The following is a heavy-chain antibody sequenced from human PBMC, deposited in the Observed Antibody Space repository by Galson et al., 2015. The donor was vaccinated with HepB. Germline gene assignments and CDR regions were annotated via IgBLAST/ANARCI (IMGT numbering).Heavy chain of an antibody. CDR1: GFTFSSYA. CDR2: ISGNGGST. J-gene: IGHJ6*02. D-gene: IGHD1-1*01. Sequence: SLRLSCAASGFTFSSYAMSWVRQAPGKGLEWVSAISGNGGSTYYADTVKGRFTITRDNSKNTLYLQMNSLRAEDTAVYYCAKDSIDRYPNYYFYGMDVWGQGTTVTVSS. V-gene: IGHV3-23*01. CDR3: AKDSIDRYPNYYFYGMDV.